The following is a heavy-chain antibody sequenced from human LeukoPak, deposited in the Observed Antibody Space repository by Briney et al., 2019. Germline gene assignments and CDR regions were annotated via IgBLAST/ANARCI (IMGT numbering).Heavy chain of an antibody. CDR3: ARVNFGANDY. J-gene: IGHJ4*02. Sequence: GGSLRLSCAASGFTFSTYNMNWVRQAPGKGLEWVSSISSGGNYRYYADSVKGRFTISRDNAKNSLYLQMNSLRAEDTAVYYCARVNFGANDYWGQGTLVTVSS. CDR2: ISSGGNYR. CDR1: GFTFSTYN. V-gene: IGHV3-21*01. D-gene: IGHD1-7*01.